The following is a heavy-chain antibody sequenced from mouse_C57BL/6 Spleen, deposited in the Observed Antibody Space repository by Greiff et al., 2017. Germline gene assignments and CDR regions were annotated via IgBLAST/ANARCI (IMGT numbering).Heavy chain of an antibody. CDR1: GFTFSDYG. J-gene: IGHJ3*01. CDR2: ISSGSSTI. V-gene: IGHV5-17*01. D-gene: IGHD1-1*02. Sequence: EVKVVESGGGLVKPGGSLKLSCAASGFTFSDYGMHWVRQAPEKGLEWVAYISSGSSTIYYADTVKGRFTISRDNAKNTLFLQMTSLRSEDTAMYYCARPILWSFAYWGQGTLVTVSA. CDR3: ARPILWSFAY.